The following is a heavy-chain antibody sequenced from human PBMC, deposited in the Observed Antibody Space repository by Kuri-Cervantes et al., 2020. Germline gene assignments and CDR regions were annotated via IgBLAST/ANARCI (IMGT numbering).Heavy chain of an antibody. CDR3: ARVRNPLGDAFDI. V-gene: IGHV3-21*01. J-gene: IGHJ3*02. CDR2: ISSSSSYI. CDR1: GFTFSSYS. Sequence: GSLRLSCAASGFTFSSYSMNWVRQAPGKGLEWVSSISSSSSYIYYADSVKGRFTISRDNAKNSLYLQMNSLRAEDTAAYYCARVRNPLGDAFDIWGQGTMVTVSS.